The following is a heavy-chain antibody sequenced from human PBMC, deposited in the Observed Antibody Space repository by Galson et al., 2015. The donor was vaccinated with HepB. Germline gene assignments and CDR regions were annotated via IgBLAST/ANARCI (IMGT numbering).Heavy chain of an antibody. D-gene: IGHD6-13*01. CDR3: ARGQYTSSWYGGNQEYGMDV. Sequence: SLRLSCAASGFTFSSYGMHWVRQAPGKGLEWVAVIWYDGSNKYYADSVKGRFTISRDNSKNTLYLQMNSLRAEDTAVYYCARGQYTSSWYGGNQEYGMDVGGHGTTVTVSS. CDR2: IWYDGSNK. V-gene: IGHV3-33*01. J-gene: IGHJ6*02. CDR1: GFTFSSYG.